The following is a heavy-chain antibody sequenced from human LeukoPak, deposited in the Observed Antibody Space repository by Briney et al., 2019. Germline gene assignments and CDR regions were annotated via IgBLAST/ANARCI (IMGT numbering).Heavy chain of an antibody. CDR3: ATPQGSSGWYYFDC. CDR2: IYPGDSDP. V-gene: IGHV5-51*01. Sequence: GESLKISCKGSGYSFINYWIGWVRQMPGKGLEWMGIIYPGDSDPRYSPSFQGQVTISADNSISTAYLQWSSLKASDTAMYYCATPQGSSGWYYFDCWGQGTLVTVSS. CDR1: GYSFINYW. D-gene: IGHD6-19*01. J-gene: IGHJ4*02.